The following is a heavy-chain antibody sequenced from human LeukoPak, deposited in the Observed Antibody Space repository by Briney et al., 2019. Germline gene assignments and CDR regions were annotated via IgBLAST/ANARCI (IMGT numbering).Heavy chain of an antibody. CDR2: LWSDGIKT. D-gene: IGHD6-13*01. Sequence: GGSLRLSCATSGFTFTNYGMHRVRQAPGRGLEWVAALWSDGIKTSYADSVRGRFTISRDNSRNTLLLQMDSLRAEDTAVYYCGRDYTSSWTPLFNYWGQGTLVTVSS. J-gene: IGHJ4*02. CDR1: GFTFTNYG. V-gene: IGHV3-33*01. CDR3: GRDYTSSWTPLFNY.